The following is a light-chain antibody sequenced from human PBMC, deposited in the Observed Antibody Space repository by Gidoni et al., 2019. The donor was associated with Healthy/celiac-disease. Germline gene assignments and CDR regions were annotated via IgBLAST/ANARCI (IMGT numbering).Light chain of an antibody. CDR1: QSVSSSY. Sequence: DIVLPQSTGTLSLSPGERATLSCSASQSVSSSYLAWYQQKPGQDPTLLIYGATSRATGIPDRFSGSGSETDFTLTISRLEAEDFAVYYCQQYGSSPLTFGGGTKVEIK. CDR2: GAT. J-gene: IGKJ4*01. V-gene: IGKV3-20*01. CDR3: QQYGSSPLT.